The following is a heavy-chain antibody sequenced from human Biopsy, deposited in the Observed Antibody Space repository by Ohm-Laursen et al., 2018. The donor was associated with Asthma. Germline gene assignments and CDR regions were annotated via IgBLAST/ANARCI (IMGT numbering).Heavy chain of an antibody. Sequence: SLRLSCAASGFTFSNYGVHWVRQAPGKGLDWVAVISFDGSNKNYTDSVKGRFTISRDNSRNTLHLQMNSLRAEDTAVYYCAKDVFPGWELRRGPDYWGQGTLVTVSS. D-gene: IGHD1-26*01. CDR1: GFTFSNYG. J-gene: IGHJ4*02. CDR2: ISFDGSNK. V-gene: IGHV3-30*18. CDR3: AKDVFPGWELRRGPDY.